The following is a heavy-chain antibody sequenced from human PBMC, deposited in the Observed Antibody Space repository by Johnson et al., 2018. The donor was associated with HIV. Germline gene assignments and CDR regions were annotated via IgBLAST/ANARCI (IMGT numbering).Heavy chain of an antibody. V-gene: IGHV3-30-3*01. CDR1: GFPFRDSA. D-gene: IGHD3-10*01. J-gene: IGHJ3*02. CDR2: IIFDGVYK. Sequence: QVQLVESGGGVVQPGTSLTLSCAASGFPFRDSAMHWVRQAPGRGMEWLAVIIFDGVYKHHAESVRGRFTISRDNSKATLYLQMNSLRGEDTAVYYCARALPWYYGSGSYPDAFDIWGQGTMVTVSS. CDR3: ARALPWYYGSGSYPDAFDI.